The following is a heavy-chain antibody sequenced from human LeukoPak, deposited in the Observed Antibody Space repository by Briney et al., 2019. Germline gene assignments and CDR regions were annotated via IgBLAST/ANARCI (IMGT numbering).Heavy chain of an antibody. CDR3: AKGRLRTYHSDSSGHTPETPNYFDY. CDR2: NSDSGGPSSAT. D-gene: IGHD3-22*01. CDR1: GFTFRRHA. V-gene: IGHV3-23*01. J-gene: IGHJ4*02. Sequence: GGSLRLSCAAFGFTFRRHAMSWVRQAPGKGLEWVSSNSDSGGPSSATNYADSVKGRFTISRDNSKNTLYLQMNSLRVEDTAVYYCAKGRLRTYHSDSSGHTPETPNYFDYWGQGALVTVSS.